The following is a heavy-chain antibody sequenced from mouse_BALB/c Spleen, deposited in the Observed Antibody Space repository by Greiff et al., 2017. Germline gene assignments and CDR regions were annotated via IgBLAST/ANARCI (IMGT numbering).Heavy chain of an antibody. Sequence: EVMLVESGGGLVQPGGSRKLSCAASGFTFSSFGMHWVRQAPEKGLEWVAYISSGSSTIYYADTVKGRFTISRDNPKNTLFLQMTSLRSEDTAMYYCARGDYGNYLYNFDYWGQGTTLTVSS. V-gene: IGHV5-17*02. D-gene: IGHD2-1*01. CDR2: ISSGSSTI. J-gene: IGHJ2*01. CDR1: GFTFSSFG. CDR3: ARGDYGNYLYNFDY.